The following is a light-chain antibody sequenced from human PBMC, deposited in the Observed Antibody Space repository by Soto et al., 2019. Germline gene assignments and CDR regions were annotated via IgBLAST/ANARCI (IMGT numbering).Light chain of an antibody. J-gene: IGKJ1*01. CDR2: KAS. CDR1: QGISSY. CDR3: QHYNSYSEA. Sequence: VIWMTQSPSLLSASTGDRVTISCRMSQGISSYLAWYQQKPGKAPKLLIYKASTLKSGVPSRFSGSGSGTEFTLTISSLQPDDFATYYCQHYNSYSEACGQGTKVDIK. V-gene: IGKV1D-8*03.